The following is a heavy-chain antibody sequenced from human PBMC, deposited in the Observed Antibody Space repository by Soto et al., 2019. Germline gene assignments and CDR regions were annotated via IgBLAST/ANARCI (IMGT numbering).Heavy chain of an antibody. CDR1: GYTFNTFG. J-gene: IGHJ4*02. CDR3: ARGWGNYYGVNDY. CDR2: ISGYNAKR. V-gene: IGHV1-18*01. D-gene: IGHD3-10*01. Sequence: IQLVQSGAEVKRPGASVKVSCKASGYTFNTFGISWVRQAPGQGLEWMGCISGYNAKRDYSRKLQGRITLTTDPSTNTSYMELRSLTSDDTAVYYCARGWGNYYGVNDYWGQRTLVTVSS.